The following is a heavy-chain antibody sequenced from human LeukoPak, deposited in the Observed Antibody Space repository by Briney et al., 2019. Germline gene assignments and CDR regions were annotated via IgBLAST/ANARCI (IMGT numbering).Heavy chain of an antibody. CDR2: TYYRSKWYN. V-gene: IGHV6-1*01. CDR3: ARSIYCSGTSCSFA. J-gene: IGHJ5*02. Sequence: SQTLSLTCAISGDSVSSNSAAWNWIRQSPSRGLEWLGRTYYRSKWYNDYAVSVKSRITINPDTSKNQFSLQLNSVTPEDMAVYYCARSIYCSGTSCSFAWGQGTLVTVSS. D-gene: IGHD2-2*01. CDR1: GDSVSSNSAA.